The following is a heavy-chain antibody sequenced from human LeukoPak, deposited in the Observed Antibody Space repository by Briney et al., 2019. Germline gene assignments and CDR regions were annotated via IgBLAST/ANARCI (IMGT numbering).Heavy chain of an antibody. CDR1: GYTFTSYY. V-gene: IGHV1-46*01. CDR2: INPSGGST. CDR3: ASAIAVAGQGYFQH. J-gene: IGHJ1*01. D-gene: IGHD6-19*01. Sequence: ASVKVSCKASGYTFTSYYMHWARQAPGQGLEWMGIINPSGGSTSYAQKFQGRVTMTRDTSTSTVYMELSSLRSEDTAVYYFASAIAVAGQGYFQHWGQGTLVTVSS.